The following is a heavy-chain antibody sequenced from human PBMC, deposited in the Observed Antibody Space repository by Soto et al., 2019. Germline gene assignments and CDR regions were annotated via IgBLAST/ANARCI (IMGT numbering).Heavy chain of an antibody. Sequence: EVQLVESGGGLVQPGGSLRLSCAASGVTVSNNYMSWVRQAPGKGLEWVSVIYSGGRTYYADSVKGRFIISRDSSKNTLYLQMNSVRAEDTAVYYCARGTYDDYRGEGTLVTVSS. CDR1: GVTVSNNY. D-gene: IGHD1-1*01. CDR3: ARGTYDDY. CDR2: IYSGGRT. V-gene: IGHV3-66*01. J-gene: IGHJ4*02.